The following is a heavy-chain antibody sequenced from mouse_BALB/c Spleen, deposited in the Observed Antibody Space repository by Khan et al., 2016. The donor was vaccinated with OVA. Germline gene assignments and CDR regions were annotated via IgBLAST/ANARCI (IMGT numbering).Heavy chain of an antibody. CDR2: ISSGGHYT. CDR3: ARAIAPDKGDYYAMDY. V-gene: IGHV5-6*01. J-gene: IGHJ4*01. Sequence: EVQLVESGGDLVKPGGSLKLSCAASGFTFSSYGMSWVRQTPDKRLEWVATISSGGHYTYFPHSVRGRFTFSRDNAKNTLYLQMSSLTSEDTAMYYYARAIAPDKGDYYAMDYWGQGTSGTVSS. CDR1: GFTFSSYG.